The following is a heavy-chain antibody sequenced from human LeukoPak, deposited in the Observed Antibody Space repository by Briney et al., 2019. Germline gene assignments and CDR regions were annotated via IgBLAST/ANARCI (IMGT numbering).Heavy chain of an antibody. Sequence: GGSLRLSCAASGFTFSSYSVTWVRQAPGKGLEWVSSISSGSSYIYYADSVKGRFTISRDNAKNSLYLQMNSLRAEDTAVYYCARDVGGYYDSSGYRGLGVFDYWGQGTLVTVSS. J-gene: IGHJ4*02. V-gene: IGHV3-21*01. CDR1: GFTFSSYS. D-gene: IGHD3-22*01. CDR2: ISSGSSYI. CDR3: ARDVGGYYDSSGYRGLGVFDY.